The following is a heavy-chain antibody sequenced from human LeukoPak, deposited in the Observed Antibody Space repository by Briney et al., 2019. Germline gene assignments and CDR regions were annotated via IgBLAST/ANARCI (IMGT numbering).Heavy chain of an antibody. CDR2: ISTGGST. CDR3: ARDQTYYVSSGYYYVTYLHH. Sequence: PSETLSLTCTVSGASISSSYCTWIRQPAGEGLEWIGRISTGGSTTYNPPFKSRVTMSVDTSKNQFSLNLTSVTAADTDVYYCARDQTYYVSSGYYYVTYLHHWGQGILVTVSS. D-gene: IGHD3-22*01. V-gene: IGHV4-4*07. J-gene: IGHJ1*01. CDR1: GASISSSY.